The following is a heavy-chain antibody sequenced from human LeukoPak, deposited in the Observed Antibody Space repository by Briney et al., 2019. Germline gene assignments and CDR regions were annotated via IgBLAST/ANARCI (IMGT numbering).Heavy chain of an antibody. CDR3: ARGTVQGGYYYDSSGYSI. D-gene: IGHD3-22*01. CDR1: GGTFSSYA. Sequence: SVKASCKASGGTFSSYAISWVRQAPGQGLEWMGGIIPIFGTANYAQKFQGRVTITADESTSTAYMELSSLRSEDAAVYYCARGTVQGGYYYDSSGYSIWGQGTLVTVSS. V-gene: IGHV1-69*13. J-gene: IGHJ4*02. CDR2: IIPIFGTA.